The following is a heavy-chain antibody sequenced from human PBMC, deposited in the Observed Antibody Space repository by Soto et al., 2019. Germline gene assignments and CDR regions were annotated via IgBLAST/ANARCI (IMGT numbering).Heavy chain of an antibody. CDR2: IIPIFGTA. CDR1: GGTFSSCA. V-gene: IGHV1-69*13. J-gene: IGHJ4*02. D-gene: IGHD6-6*01. CDR3: ARGPEQLAFDY. Sequence: XSVKVSWKASGGTFSSCAISWVRQAPGQGLEWMGGIIPIFGTANYAQKFQGRVTITADESTSTAYMELSSLRSEDTAVYYCARGPEQLAFDYWGQGTLVTVSS.